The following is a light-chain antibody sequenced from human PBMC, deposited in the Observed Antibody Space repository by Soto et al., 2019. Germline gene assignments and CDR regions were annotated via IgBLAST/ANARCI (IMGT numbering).Light chain of an antibody. CDR2: SSD. CDR3: AAWDDSLNAWA. Sequence: QTVVTQPPSASGTPGQRVTISCSGSSSNIGRNTVKWYRQLPGPAPKLLIGSSDQRPSGVPDRFSGSQSGTSASLAISGLQSEDEANYICAAWDDSLNAWAFGGGTKLTVL. CDR1: SSNIGRNT. V-gene: IGLV1-44*01. J-gene: IGLJ3*02.